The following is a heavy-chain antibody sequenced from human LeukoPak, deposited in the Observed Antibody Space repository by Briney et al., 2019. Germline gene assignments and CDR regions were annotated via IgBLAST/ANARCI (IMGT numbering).Heavy chain of an antibody. CDR1: GGSFSSYY. Sequence: SETLSLACAVFGGSFSSYYWSWIRQPPGKGLQWIGEINHSGSTNYNPSLKSRVTISVDTSKNQFSLKLSSVTAADTAVYYCARGVVRGLRDYGMDVWGKGTTVTVSS. D-gene: IGHD3-10*01. CDR2: INHSGST. J-gene: IGHJ6*04. CDR3: ARGVVRGLRDYGMDV. V-gene: IGHV4-34*01.